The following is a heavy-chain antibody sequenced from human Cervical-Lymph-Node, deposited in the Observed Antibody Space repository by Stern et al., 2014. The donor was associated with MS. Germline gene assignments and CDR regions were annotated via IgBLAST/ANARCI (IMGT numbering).Heavy chain of an antibody. D-gene: IGHD2-2*02. CDR2: ISPVDSET. V-gene: IGHV5-51*01. J-gene: IGHJ4*02. CDR3: ARQGCATTSCHTIDS. Sequence: VQLVESGAEVKKPGQSLKISCKGSGYSFTNSWIGWVRQMPGKGLELMGIISPVDSETSYSPSFQGQVTISSDKSINTAYVQWTSLEASDTAMYYCARQGCATTSCHTIDSWGQGTLITVSS. CDR1: GYSFTNSW.